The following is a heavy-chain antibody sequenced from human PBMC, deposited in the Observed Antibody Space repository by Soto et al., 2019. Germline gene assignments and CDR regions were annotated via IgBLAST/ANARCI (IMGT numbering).Heavy chain of an antibody. CDR1: GFTFSSYG. CDR3: AKKVAARQFHYYYGMDV. V-gene: IGHV3-30*18. Sequence: GGSLRLSCAASGFTFSSYGMHWVRQAPGKGLEWVAVISYDGSNKYYADSVKGRFTISRDNSKNTLYLQMNSLRAEDTAVYYCAKKVAARQFHYYYGMDVWGQGTTVTVSS. J-gene: IGHJ6*02. D-gene: IGHD6-6*01. CDR2: ISYDGSNK.